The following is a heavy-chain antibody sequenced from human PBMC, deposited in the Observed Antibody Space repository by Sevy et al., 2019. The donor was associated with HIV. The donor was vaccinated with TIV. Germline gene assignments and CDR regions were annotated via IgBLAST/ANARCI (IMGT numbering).Heavy chain of an antibody. Sequence: GGSLRLSCAASGFTLSSYSMNWVRQAPGKGLEWVSYISSSSSTIYYADSVKGRFTISRDNAKNSLYLQMNSLRAEDTAVYYCARSRSGGKYYFDYWGQGTLVTVSS. J-gene: IGHJ4*02. V-gene: IGHV3-48*01. CDR1: GFTLSSYS. CDR3: ARSRSGGKYYFDY. D-gene: IGHD3-22*01. CDR2: ISSSSSTI.